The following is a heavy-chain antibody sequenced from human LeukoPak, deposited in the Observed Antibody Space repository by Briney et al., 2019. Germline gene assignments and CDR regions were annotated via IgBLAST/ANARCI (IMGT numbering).Heavy chain of an antibody. D-gene: IGHD6-13*01. CDR3: AKASLAAAGTRFDP. J-gene: IGHJ5*02. CDR2: ITTSTNYI. Sequence: GGSLRLSCAASGFTFSSFSMNWVRQTPGKGLEWVSLITTSTNYIYYADSVKGRFTISRDNAKNTLYLQMNSLRAEDTAVYYCAKASLAAAGTRFDPWGQGTLVTVSS. CDR1: GFTFSSFS. V-gene: IGHV3-21*04.